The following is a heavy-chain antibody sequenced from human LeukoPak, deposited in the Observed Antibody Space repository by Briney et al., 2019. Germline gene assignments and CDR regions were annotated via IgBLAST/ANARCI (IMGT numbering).Heavy chain of an antibody. Sequence: PSETLSLTCTVPGGSISSSSYYWGWIRQPPGKGLEWIGSIYYSGSTYYNPSLKSRVTISVDTSKNQFSLKLSSVTAADTAVYYCARLGATIHFDYWGQGTLVTVSS. J-gene: IGHJ4*02. CDR2: IYYSGST. CDR1: GGSISSSSYY. D-gene: IGHD5-24*01. CDR3: ARLGATIHFDY. V-gene: IGHV4-39*01.